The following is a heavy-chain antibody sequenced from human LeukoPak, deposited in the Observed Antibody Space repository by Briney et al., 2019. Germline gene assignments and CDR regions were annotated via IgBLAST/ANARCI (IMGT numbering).Heavy chain of an antibody. CDR2: ISGSGGTT. Sequence: GGSLRLSCAASGFTFSTYAMSWVRQAPGKGLEWVSTISGSGGTTYYADSVEGRFTISRDNSKNTLYLQMNSLRAEDTAVYYCVLRGGATDYWGQGTLVTVSS. CDR1: GFTFSTYA. V-gene: IGHV3-23*01. D-gene: IGHD3-16*01. CDR3: VLRGGATDY. J-gene: IGHJ4*02.